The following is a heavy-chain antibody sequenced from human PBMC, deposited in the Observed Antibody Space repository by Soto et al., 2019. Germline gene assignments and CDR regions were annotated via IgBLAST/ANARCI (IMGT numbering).Heavy chain of an antibody. Sequence: GGSLRLSCAASGFTFSGSAMHWVRQASGKGLEWVCRIRSKANSYSTAYAASVKGRFTISRDDSKNTAYLQMNSLKTEDTAVYYCTSTLYGDYFYGMDVWGQGTTVTVSS. J-gene: IGHJ6*02. CDR3: TSTLYGDYFYGMDV. CDR2: IRSKANSYST. CDR1: GFTFSGSA. D-gene: IGHD4-17*01. V-gene: IGHV3-73*01.